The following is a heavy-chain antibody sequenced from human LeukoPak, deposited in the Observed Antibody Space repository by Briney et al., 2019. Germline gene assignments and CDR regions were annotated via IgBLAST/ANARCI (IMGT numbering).Heavy chain of an antibody. CDR1: GGTFINYV. V-gene: IGHV1-69*13. CDR3: ARNPNYGDYRFDY. J-gene: IGHJ4*02. D-gene: IGHD4-17*01. Sequence: ASVKVSCKASGGTFINYVISWVRQAPGQGLEWMGGIIPIFGTANYAQKFQGRVTITADESTSTAYMELSSLRSEDTAVYYCARNPNYGDYRFDYWGQGTLVTVSS. CDR2: IIPIFGTA.